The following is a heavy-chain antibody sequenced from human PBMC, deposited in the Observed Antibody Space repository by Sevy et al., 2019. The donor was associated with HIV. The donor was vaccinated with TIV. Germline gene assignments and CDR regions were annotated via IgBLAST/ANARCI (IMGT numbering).Heavy chain of an antibody. D-gene: IGHD5-12*01. Sequence: GGSLRLSCTSSGFTFGDYAMSWFRQAPGKGMEWVAFIRRNSHEPYGGTTEYAASVKGRFTISRDDSKSIAYLQMNSLKTEDTAVYYCTRALATADTPEYYFDYWGQGILVTVSS. J-gene: IGHJ4*02. CDR1: GFTFGDYA. CDR3: TRALATADTPEYYFDY. V-gene: IGHV3-49*03. CDR2: IRRNSHEPYGGTT.